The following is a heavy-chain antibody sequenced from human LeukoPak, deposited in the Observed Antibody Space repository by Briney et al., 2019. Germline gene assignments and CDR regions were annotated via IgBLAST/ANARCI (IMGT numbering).Heavy chain of an antibody. CDR1: GFSISSGYY. Sequence: SETLSLTCTVSGFSISSGYYWGWIRQPPGKGLEWIGSIYHGGSTYYNPSLKSRVTISVDTSKNQFSLKLSSVTAADTAVYYCARGLIAAAVQFDYWGQGTLVTVSS. CDR2: IYHGGST. J-gene: IGHJ4*02. CDR3: ARGLIAAAVQFDY. D-gene: IGHD6-13*01. V-gene: IGHV4-38-2*02.